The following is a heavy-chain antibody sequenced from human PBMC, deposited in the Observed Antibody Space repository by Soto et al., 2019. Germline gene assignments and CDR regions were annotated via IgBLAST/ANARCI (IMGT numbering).Heavy chain of an antibody. CDR3: AREVKWLATDY. J-gene: IGHJ4*02. CDR2: ISSSSSYI. Sequence: GGSLRLSCAASGFTFSSYSMNWVRQAPGKGLEWVSSISSSSSYIYYADSVKGRFTISRDNAKNSLYLQMNSLRAEDTAVYYCAREVKWLATDYWGQGTLVTVSS. V-gene: IGHV3-21*01. D-gene: IGHD6-19*01. CDR1: GFTFSSYS.